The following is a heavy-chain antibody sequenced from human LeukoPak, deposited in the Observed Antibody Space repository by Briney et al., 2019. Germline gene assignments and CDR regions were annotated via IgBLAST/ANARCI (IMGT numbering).Heavy chain of an antibody. D-gene: IGHD3-22*01. CDR1: GFTLPTYW. Sequence: PGGSLRLTCAASGFTLPTYWMSWVRQAPGKGLEWVAHIKEDGSEKHYVDSVKGRFTISGDNPKESIYLQMNSLRAEDTAVYYCARLGRSFFYDSSGAHYYYYMDVWGKGTTVIVSS. V-gene: IGHV3-7*01. CDR3: ARLGRSFFYDSSGAHYYYYMDV. CDR2: IKEDGSEK. J-gene: IGHJ6*03.